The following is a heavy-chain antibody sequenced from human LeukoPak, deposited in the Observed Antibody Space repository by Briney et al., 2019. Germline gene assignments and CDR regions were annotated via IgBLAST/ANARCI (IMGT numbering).Heavy chain of an antibody. CDR1: GFTFSSYA. D-gene: IGHD3-16*01. V-gene: IGHV3-53*04. CDR2: IYSDGST. Sequence: GGSLRVSCAASGFTFSSYAMSWVRQAPGKGLEWVSVIYSDGSTFYPDSVKGRFTISRHNSKNIVYLQMNSLKTEDTAVYYCAKDLTNGWGTFDYWGQGTLVTVSS. J-gene: IGHJ4*02. CDR3: AKDLTNGWGTFDY.